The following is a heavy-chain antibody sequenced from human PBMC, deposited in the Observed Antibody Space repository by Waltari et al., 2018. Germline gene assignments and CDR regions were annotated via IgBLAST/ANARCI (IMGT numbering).Heavy chain of an antibody. CDR3: ARAYYFGVVTIPAFDI. CDR2: INSDGSST. V-gene: IGHV3-74*01. CDR1: FTFSSYW. Sequence: FTFSSYWMHWVRQAPGKGLVWVSRINSDGSSTSYADSVKGRFTISRDNAKNTLYLQMNSLRAEDTAVYYCARAYYFGVVTIPAFDIWGQGTMVTVSS. J-gene: IGHJ3*02. D-gene: IGHD3-3*01.